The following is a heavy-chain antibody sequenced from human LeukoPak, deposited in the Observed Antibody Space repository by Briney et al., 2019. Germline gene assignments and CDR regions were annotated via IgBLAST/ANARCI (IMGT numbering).Heavy chain of an antibody. J-gene: IGHJ2*01. D-gene: IGHD3-9*01. CDR2: ISAYNGNT. Sequence: GASVKVSCKASGYTFTSYGISWVRQAPGQGLEWMGRISAYNGNTNYAQKLQGRVTMTTDTSTSTAYMELRSLRSDDTAVYYCARGEAVRGGRYFDWLSNPDWYFDLWGRGTLVTVSS. CDR3: ARGEAVRGGRYFDWLSNPDWYFDL. CDR1: GYTFTSYG. V-gene: IGHV1-18*01.